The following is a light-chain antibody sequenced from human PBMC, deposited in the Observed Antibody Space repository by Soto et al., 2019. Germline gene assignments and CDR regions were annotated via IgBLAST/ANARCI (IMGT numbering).Light chain of an antibody. Sequence: QSVLTQPPSVSGAPGQRVTISCTGSSSNIGAGYDVNWYQQFPGTAPKLLIYGNTNRPSGVPDRFSGSKSGTSASLAITGLQAEDETEYYCQSYDSSLRVYVFGTGTRSPS. CDR2: GNT. CDR3: QSYDSSLRVYV. V-gene: IGLV1-40*01. CDR1: SSNIGAGYD. J-gene: IGLJ1*01.